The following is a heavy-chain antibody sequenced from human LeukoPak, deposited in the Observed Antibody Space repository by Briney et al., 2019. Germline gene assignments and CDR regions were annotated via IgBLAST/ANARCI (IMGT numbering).Heavy chain of an antibody. J-gene: IGHJ3*02. CDR1: GYTFTSYG. V-gene: IGHV1-18*01. CDR3: ARQAYYYDSSGYYYLYAFDI. D-gene: IGHD3-22*01. Sequence: ASVKVSCKASGYTFTSYGISWVRQAPGQGLEWMGWIIAYNGNTNYAQKLQGRVTMTTDTSTSAAYMELRSLRSDDTAVYYCARQAYYYDSSGYYYLYAFDIWGQGTMVTVSS. CDR2: IIAYNGNT.